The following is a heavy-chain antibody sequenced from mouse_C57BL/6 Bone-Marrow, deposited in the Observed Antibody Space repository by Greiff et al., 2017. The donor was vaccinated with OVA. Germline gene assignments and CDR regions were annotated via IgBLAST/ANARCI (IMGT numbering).Heavy chain of an antibody. D-gene: IGHD1-1*01. CDR3: TTSDYYGSSYDAMDY. CDR2: IDPENGDT. J-gene: IGHJ4*01. V-gene: IGHV14-4*01. CDR1: GFTINDDY. Sequence: VQLQQSGAELVRPGASVKLSCTASGFTINDDYMHWVKQRPEQGLEWIGLIDPENGDTESASKFPGKATLTADPSSNTAYLQLSSLTSVDTAVYYCTTSDYYGSSYDAMDYWGQGTSVTVSS.